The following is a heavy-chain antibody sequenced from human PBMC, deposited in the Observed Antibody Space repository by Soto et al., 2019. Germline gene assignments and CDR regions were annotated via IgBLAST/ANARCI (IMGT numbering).Heavy chain of an antibody. J-gene: IGHJ6*02. D-gene: IGHD3-22*01. CDR2: IGDIDDP. Sequence: PGGSLRLSCAASGFTIRNYDMHWVRQTTGKGLEWVSGIGDIDDPYYADSVKGRFTISREIAKNSLYLQMDGLRAGDSAVYYCAREVVVFGVMIPTPMDVWGQGTTVTVSS. CDR3: AREVVVFGVMIPTPMDV. CDR1: GFTIRNYD. V-gene: IGHV3-13*05.